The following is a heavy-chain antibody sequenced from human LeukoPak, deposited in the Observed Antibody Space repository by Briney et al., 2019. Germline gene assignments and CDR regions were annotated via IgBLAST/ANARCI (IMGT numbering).Heavy chain of an antibody. J-gene: IGHJ4*02. V-gene: IGHV3-30*03. CDR2: ISYDGSIN. CDR3: ARDRRYCGGGSCYFDYFFDY. Sequence: GGSLRLSCAASGFTFSSYGIHWVRQAPGKGLEWVAVISYDGSINFYAASVKGRFTISRDNSKNTLYLQMNSLRTEDTALYFCARDRRYCGGGSCYFDYFFDYWGQGTLVTVSS. D-gene: IGHD2-15*01. CDR1: GFTFSSYG.